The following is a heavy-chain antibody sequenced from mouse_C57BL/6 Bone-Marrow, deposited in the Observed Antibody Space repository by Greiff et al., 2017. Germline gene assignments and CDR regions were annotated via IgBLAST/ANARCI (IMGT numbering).Heavy chain of an antibody. CDR1: GYTFTSYG. CDR3: ARWGLRAWFAY. CDR2: ILPGSGST. D-gene: IGHD2-13*01. V-gene: IGHV1-9*01. Sequence: QVQLQQSGAELARPGASVKLSCKASGYTFTSYGISWVKQRTGHGLEWIGKILPGSGSTNYNEKFKGKATFTADTSSNTAYMQLSSLTTEDSAIYYCARWGLRAWFAYWGQGTLVTVSA. J-gene: IGHJ3*01.